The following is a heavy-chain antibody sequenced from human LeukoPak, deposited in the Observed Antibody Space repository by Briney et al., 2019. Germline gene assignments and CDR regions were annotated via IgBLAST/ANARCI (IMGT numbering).Heavy chain of an antibody. CDR1: GFTFSDYY. J-gene: IGHJ5*02. Sequence: GGSLRLSCAASGFTFSDYYMSWIRQAPGKGLEWVSYITSSSSYTNYADSVKGRFTIYRDNAKNSLYLQMSGLRSEDTAVYYCAREKSYYETWGQGTLVTVSS. CDR3: AREKSYYET. CDR2: ITSSSSYT. V-gene: IGHV3-11*05. D-gene: IGHD3-22*01.